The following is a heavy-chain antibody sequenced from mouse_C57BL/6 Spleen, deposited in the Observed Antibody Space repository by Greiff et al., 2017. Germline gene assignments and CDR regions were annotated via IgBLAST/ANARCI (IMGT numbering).Heavy chain of an antibody. CDR3: AKQGGYYGSGGAMDY. V-gene: IGHV2-9*01. CDR2: IWGGGRT. Sequence: VQLQQSGPGLVAPSQSLSITCTVSGFSLTSYGVDWVRQPPGKGLEWLGVIWGGGRTNYNSAIMSRLSISKANSKSQVFLKMNSLQTDDTAMYYCAKQGGYYGSGGAMDYWGQGTSVTVSS. CDR1: GFSLTSYG. J-gene: IGHJ4*01. D-gene: IGHD1-1*01.